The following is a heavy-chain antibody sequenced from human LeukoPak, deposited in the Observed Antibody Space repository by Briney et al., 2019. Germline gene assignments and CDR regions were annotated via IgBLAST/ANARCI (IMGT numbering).Heavy chain of an antibody. V-gene: IGHV3-30*02. CDR3: ARRFGELISYFDY. D-gene: IGHD3-10*01. CDR2: IRYDGSDK. J-gene: IGHJ4*02. Sequence: GGSLRLSCAASGFIFSNYGIHWVRQAPGKGLEWVAFIRYDGSDKYYTDSVKGRFTISRDNSKSTLYLQMASLRADDTAVYYCARRFGELISYFDYWGQGTLVTVSS. CDR1: GFIFSNYG.